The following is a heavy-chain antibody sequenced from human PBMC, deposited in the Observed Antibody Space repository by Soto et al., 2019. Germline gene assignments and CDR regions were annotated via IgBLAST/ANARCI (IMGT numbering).Heavy chain of an antibody. CDR1: GYTFTSYG. CDR3: ARDKNGPGIAQTLWNWFDP. V-gene: IGHV1-18*04. J-gene: IGHJ5*02. Sequence: ASVKVSCKASGYTFTSYGISWVRQAPGQGLEWMGWISAYNGNTNYAQKLQGRVTMTTDTSTSTAYMELRSLRSDDTAVYYCARDKNGPGIAQTLWNWFDPWGQGTLVTVSS. D-gene: IGHD6-13*01. CDR2: ISAYNGNT.